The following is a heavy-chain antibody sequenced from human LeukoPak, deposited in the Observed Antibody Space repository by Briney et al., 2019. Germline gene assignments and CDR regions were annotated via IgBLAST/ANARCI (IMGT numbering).Heavy chain of an antibody. D-gene: IGHD3-3*01. CDR3: ARDPFNKDYDFWSGYMDV. V-gene: IGHV4-61*02. Sequence: SETLSLTCTVSGGSISSGSYYWSWIRQPAGKGLEWIGRIYTSGSTNYNPSLKSRVTISVDTSKNQFSLKLSSVTAADTAVYYCARDPFNKDYDFWSGYMDVWGKGTTVTVSS. CDR1: GGSISSGSYY. CDR2: IYTSGST. J-gene: IGHJ6*03.